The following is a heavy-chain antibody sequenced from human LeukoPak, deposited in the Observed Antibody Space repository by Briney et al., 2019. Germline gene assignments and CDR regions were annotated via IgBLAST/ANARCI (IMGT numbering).Heavy chain of an antibody. CDR2: IIPIFGTA. D-gene: IGHD6-6*01. Sequence: GASVKVSCKASGGTFSSYAISWVRQAPGQGLEWMGGIIPIFGTANYARKFQGRVTITTDESTSTAYMELSSLRSEDTAVYYCAREIRRQLVRYYYYYMDVWGKGTTVTVSS. CDR3: AREIRRQLVRYYYYYMDV. J-gene: IGHJ6*03. V-gene: IGHV1-69*05. CDR1: GGTFSSYA.